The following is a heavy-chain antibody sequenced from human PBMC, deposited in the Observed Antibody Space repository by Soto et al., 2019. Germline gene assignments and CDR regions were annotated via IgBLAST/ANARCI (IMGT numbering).Heavy chain of an antibody. CDR3: ARDLHSGGKYWYFDI. V-gene: IGHV1-18*01. D-gene: IGHD2-15*01. Sequence: QVQLVQSGAEVKKPGASVKVSCKASGYTFTHYGITWVRQAPGQGLEWRGWINSFSGDTNYPQKLQGRLTMTTDTSTNTVYMELRNLRSDDTAVDYCARDLHSGGKYWYFDIWGRRTLVTVSS. CDR1: GYTFTHYG. CDR2: INSFSGDT. J-gene: IGHJ2*01.